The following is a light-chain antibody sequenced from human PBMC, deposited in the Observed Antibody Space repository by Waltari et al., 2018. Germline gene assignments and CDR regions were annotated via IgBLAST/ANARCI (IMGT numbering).Light chain of an antibody. CDR3: HHYYIPPLT. V-gene: IGKV4-1*01. Sequence: IVMTQSPDSLAVSLGERATINCKSSQSVLNSSNNKNYLAWYQQKPGQPPKLVIYWASTRAPGVPDRFSGSGSETDFTLTISGLQAEDVALYSCHHYYIPPLTFGQGTRLEI. J-gene: IGKJ5*01. CDR1: QSVLNSSNNKNY. CDR2: WAS.